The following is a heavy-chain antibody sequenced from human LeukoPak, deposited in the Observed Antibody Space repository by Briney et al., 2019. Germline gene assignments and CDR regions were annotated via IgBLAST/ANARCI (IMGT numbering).Heavy chain of an antibody. CDR1: GGSISNYY. Sequence: PSETLSLTCTVSGGSISNYYWSWIRQPPGKGLEWIGYIYHSGSTNYNPSLKSRVTISVDTSKNQFSLKVSSVTAADTAVYYCARHSIRVGTNDYWGQGTLVTVSS. CDR2: IYHSGST. J-gene: IGHJ4*02. D-gene: IGHD1-7*01. V-gene: IGHV4-59*08. CDR3: ARHSIRVGTNDY.